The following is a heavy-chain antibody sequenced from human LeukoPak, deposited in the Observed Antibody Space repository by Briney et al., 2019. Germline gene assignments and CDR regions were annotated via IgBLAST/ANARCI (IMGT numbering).Heavy chain of an antibody. D-gene: IGHD5-12*01. V-gene: IGHV5-51*01. CDR1: GYSFLSDL. CDR3: ARHNNPSYDHLHRRLDY. Sequence: GESLKISRKSSGYSFLSDLIARVRQMPGTGLEWMGISYPGDSDTRYSPSFEGQVTISADMSISTAYLQWSSLKASDTAMYYCARHNNPSYDHLHRRLDYWGQGTPVTVSS. CDR2: SYPGDSDT. J-gene: IGHJ4*02.